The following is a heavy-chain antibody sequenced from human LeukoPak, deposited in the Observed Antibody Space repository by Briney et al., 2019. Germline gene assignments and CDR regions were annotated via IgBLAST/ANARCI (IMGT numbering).Heavy chain of an antibody. J-gene: IGHJ5*01. CDR2: IYFSGTP. CDR1: GGSFSGYY. Sequence: SETLSLTCAVYGGSFSGYYWSWIRQPPGEGLEWLGSIYFSGTPYFNPSLKSRVAVSIDTSKNQFSLKVTSVNASDTAVYFCARTSSWYAGAWFDSWGQGTLVTVSS. V-gene: IGHV4-34*01. D-gene: IGHD6-13*01. CDR3: ARTSSWYAGAWFDS.